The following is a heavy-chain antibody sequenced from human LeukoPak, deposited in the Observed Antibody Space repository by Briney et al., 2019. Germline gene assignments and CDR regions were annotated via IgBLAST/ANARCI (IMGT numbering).Heavy chain of an antibody. CDR1: GYTFTSYG. J-gene: IGHJ6*02. D-gene: IGHD6-13*01. CDR3: ARDELAAAGNKYFYYGMDV. Sequence: ASVKVSCKASGYTFTSYGISWVRQAPGEGLEWMGWISDYNGNTNYAQKLQGRVTMTTDTSTSTAYMELRSLRSDDTAVYYCARDELAAAGNKYFYYGMDVWGQGTTVTVSS. V-gene: IGHV1-18*01. CDR2: ISDYNGNT.